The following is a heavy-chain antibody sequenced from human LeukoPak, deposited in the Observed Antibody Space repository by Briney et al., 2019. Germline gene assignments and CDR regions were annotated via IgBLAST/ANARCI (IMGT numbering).Heavy chain of an antibody. CDR1: GFTFSTYW. D-gene: IGHD6-19*01. J-gene: IGHJ4*02. CDR3: ARIGYSSGWYAFYFDC. CDR2: IKQDGSEK. Sequence: PGGSLRLSCAASGFTFSTYWMSWVRQAPGKGLEWVANIKQDGSEKYFVDSVKGRFTISRHNAKNSLYLQMNSLRAEDTAVYYCARIGYSSGWYAFYFDCWGQGTLVTVSS. V-gene: IGHV3-7*01.